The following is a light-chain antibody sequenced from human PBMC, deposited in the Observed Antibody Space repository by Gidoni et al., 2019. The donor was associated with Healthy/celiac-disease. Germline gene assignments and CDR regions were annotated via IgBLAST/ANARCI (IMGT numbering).Light chain of an antibody. V-gene: IGLV5-45*01. CDR3: MIWHSSAWV. J-gene: IGLJ3*02. CDR1: SGINVGTYR. Sequence: ALLTQPASLSASPGASASPTCTLRSGINVGTYRIYWYQQKPGSPPQYLLRYKSDSDKQQGSGVPSRFSGSKDASANAGILLISGLQSEDEADYYCMIWHSSAWVFGGGTKLTVL. CDR2: YKSDSDK.